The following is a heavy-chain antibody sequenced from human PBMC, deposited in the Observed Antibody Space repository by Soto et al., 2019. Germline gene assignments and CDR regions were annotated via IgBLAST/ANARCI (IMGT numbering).Heavy chain of an antibody. V-gene: IGHV1-69*01. J-gene: IGHJ4*02. CDR2: IIPIFGTA. CDR3: ASSPINLIVGATRLSFDY. CDR1: GGTFSSYA. D-gene: IGHD1-26*01. Sequence: QVQLVQSGAEVKKPGSSVKVSCKASGGTFSSYAISWVRQAPGQGLEWMGGIIPIFGTANYAQKFQGRVTITADESTSTAYMELSSLRSEDTAVYYCASSPINLIVGATRLSFDYWGQGTLVTVSS.